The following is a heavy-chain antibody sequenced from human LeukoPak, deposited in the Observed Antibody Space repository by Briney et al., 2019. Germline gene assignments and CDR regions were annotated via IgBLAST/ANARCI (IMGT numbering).Heavy chain of an antibody. Sequence: GGSLRLSCAASGFTFSSSFLSWVRQAPGKGLECVSVIYSGGTTYYADSVKGRFTISRDNSKNTVHLQMNSLRAEDTAAYYCARAQGRGFDYWGQGTLVTVSA. J-gene: IGHJ4*02. CDR1: GFTFSSSF. V-gene: IGHV3-66*01. CDR3: ARAQGRGFDY. CDR2: IYSGGTT.